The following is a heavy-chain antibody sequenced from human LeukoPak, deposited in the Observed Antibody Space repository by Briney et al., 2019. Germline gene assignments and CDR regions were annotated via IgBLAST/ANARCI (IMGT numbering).Heavy chain of an antibody. CDR3: AKDIRRRGYSYAFDY. CDR2: ISGSGGST. Sequence: GGSLRLSCAASGFTFSSYAMSWVRQAPGKGLEWVSAISGSGGSTYYADSVKGRFTISRDNSENTLYLQMNSLRTEDTALYYCAKDIRRRGYSYAFDYWGQGTLVTVSS. J-gene: IGHJ4*02. D-gene: IGHD5-18*01. CDR1: GFTFSSYA. V-gene: IGHV3-23*01.